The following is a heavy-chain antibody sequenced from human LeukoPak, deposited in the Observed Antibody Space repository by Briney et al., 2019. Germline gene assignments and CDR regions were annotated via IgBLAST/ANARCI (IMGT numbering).Heavy chain of an antibody. CDR3: ARADFYDTRGYFYENACDY. J-gene: IGHJ4*02. Sequence: ASVKVSCKASGYTFTSYAMHWVRQAPGQRLEWMGWINAGNGNTKYSQKFQGRVTITRDTSASTTYMELRSLRSDDTAVYYCARADFYDTRGYFYENACDYWGQGTLVTVSS. D-gene: IGHD3-22*01. CDR1: GYTFTSYA. V-gene: IGHV1-3*01. CDR2: INAGNGNT.